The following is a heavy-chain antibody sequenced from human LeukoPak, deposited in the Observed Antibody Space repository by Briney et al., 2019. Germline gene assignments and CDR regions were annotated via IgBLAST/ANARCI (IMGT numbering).Heavy chain of an antibody. V-gene: IGHV4-39*01. J-gene: IGHJ4*02. CDR3: RSSGTSWYADY. CDR2: IYYDGST. CDR1: GGFFSSNTYY. D-gene: IGHD6-13*01. Sequence: PSETLSLTCTVSGGFFSSNTYYWAWIRQPPGKGLEWLGSIYYDGSTYYNPSLRSRVSISVDTSKNQFSLKLNSVTAADTAVYYCRSSGTSWYADYWGQGTLVIVSS.